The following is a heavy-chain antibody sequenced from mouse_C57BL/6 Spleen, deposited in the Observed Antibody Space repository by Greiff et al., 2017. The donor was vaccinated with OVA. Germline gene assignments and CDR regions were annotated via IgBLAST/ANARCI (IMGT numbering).Heavy chain of an antibody. CDR2: IDPSDSYT. D-gene: IGHD4-1*01. J-gene: IGHJ2*01. Sequence: QVQLKQPGAELVMPGASVKLSCKASGYTFTSYWMHWVKQRPGQGLEWIGEIDPSDSYTNYNQKFKGKSTLTVDKSSSTAYMQLSSLTSEDSAVYYCARSGGPHFDYWGQGTTLTVSS. CDR1: GYTFTSYW. V-gene: IGHV1-69*01. CDR3: ARSGGPHFDY.